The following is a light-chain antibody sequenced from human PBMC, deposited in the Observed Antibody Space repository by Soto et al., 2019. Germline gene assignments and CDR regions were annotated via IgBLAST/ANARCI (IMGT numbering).Light chain of an antibody. CDR2: EVN. V-gene: IGLV2-14*01. Sequence: QSVLTQPASVSGSPGQSITISCTGTSTDIGAYNYVSWYQQHPGKAPKLLIYEVNNRPSGVSNRFSGSKSGNTASLTIPGLQAEDEADYYCSSYTSTSTLYVFGTGTKVTVL. CDR1: STDIGAYNY. CDR3: SSYTSTSTLYV. J-gene: IGLJ1*01.